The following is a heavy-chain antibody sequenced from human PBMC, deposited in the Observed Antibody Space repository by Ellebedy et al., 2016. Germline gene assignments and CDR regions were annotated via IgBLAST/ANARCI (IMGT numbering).Heavy chain of an antibody. J-gene: IGHJ4*02. Sequence: ASVKVSXXASGYTFTTFSITWVRQLPGQGLEWMGFVNTFSGNTKFAQKFQGRVSITTDSSTHTAYMDLRSLRSDDTAMYYCAKTSGWGYGENWGQGTLVTVSS. CDR1: GYTFTTFS. V-gene: IGHV1-18*04. CDR3: AKTSGWGYGEN. CDR2: VNTFSGNT. D-gene: IGHD3-10*01.